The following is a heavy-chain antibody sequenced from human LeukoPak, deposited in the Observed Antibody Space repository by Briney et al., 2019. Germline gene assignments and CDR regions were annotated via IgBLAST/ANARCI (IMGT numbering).Heavy chain of an antibody. CDR2: ISSSSSYI. V-gene: IGHV3-21*01. D-gene: IGHD3-10*01. CDR1: GFTFSSYS. J-gene: IGHJ4*02. CDR3: ARGPPDGSGSYYPGAY. Sequence: GGSLRLSCAASGFTFSSYSMNWVRQAPGKGLEWVSSISSSSSYIYYADSVKGRFTISRDNAKNSLYLQMNSLRVEDTAVYYCARGPPDGSGSYYPGAYWGQGTLVTVSS.